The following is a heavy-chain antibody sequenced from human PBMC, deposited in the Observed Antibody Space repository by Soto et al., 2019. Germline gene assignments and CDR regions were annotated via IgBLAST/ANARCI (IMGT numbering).Heavy chain of an antibody. D-gene: IGHD6-6*01. V-gene: IGHV3-23*01. CDR1: GFTFSSYA. Sequence: EVQLLESGGDLVQPGGSLRLSCAASGFTFSSYAMSWVRQAPGKGLEWVSAISGSGGSTYYADSVKGRFTISRDNSKNTLYLQMNSLRAEDTAVYYCAKESRIAARPYYYYYMDVWGKGTTVTVSS. CDR2: ISGSGGST. CDR3: AKESRIAARPYYYYYMDV. J-gene: IGHJ6*03.